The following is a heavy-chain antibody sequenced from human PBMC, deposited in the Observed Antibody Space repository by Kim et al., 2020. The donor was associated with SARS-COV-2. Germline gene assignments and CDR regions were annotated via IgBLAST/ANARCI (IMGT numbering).Heavy chain of an antibody. Sequence: GDSVTGQHTISRDNSRATLFLQMNSLRAEDTAIYYCAKHPTASCYTGLDYWGQGTLVTVSS. D-gene: IGHD2-2*02. CDR3: AKHPTASCYTGLDY. V-gene: IGHV3-23*02. J-gene: IGHJ4*02.